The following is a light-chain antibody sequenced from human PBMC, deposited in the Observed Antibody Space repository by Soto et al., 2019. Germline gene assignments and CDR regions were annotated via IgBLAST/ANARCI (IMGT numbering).Light chain of an antibody. Sequence: DIVMTQSPDSLAVSLGERATINCKSSQSVLYSSNNKNYLAWYQRKPGQPPKLLIYWASTRESGVPDRFSGSGSGTDFTLTISSXQAEDVAVYYCQQYYSTPHTFGGGTKVDIK. CDR1: QSVLYSSNNKNY. CDR3: QQYYSTPHT. J-gene: IGKJ4*01. CDR2: WAS. V-gene: IGKV4-1*01.